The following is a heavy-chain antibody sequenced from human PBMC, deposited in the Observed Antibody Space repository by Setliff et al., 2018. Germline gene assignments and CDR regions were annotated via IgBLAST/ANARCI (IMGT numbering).Heavy chain of an antibody. V-gene: IGHV4-59*08. CDR1: GGSMSNYY. J-gene: IGHJ5*01. CDR2: IFYSGST. Sequence: SETLSLTCTVSGGSMSNYYWSWIRQPPGRGMEWIGYIFYSGSTSYIPSLKSRVSISIDTSKNQFSLKLSSVTAADTAVYYCVSRRTGPGGWFDYWGQGTLVTVSS. D-gene: IGHD1-26*01. CDR3: VSRRTGPGGWFDY.